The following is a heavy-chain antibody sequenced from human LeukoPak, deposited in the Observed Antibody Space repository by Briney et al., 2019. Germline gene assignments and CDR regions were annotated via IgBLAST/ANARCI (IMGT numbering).Heavy chain of an antibody. Sequence: PGGSLRLSCAASGFTFSSYSMNWVRQAPGKGLEWVSYISSSSSIIYYADSVKGRFTISRDNAKNLLYLQMNSLRVEDTAVYYCATRGGYSLYYFDYWGQGTLVTVSS. D-gene: IGHD5-18*01. CDR1: GFTFSSYS. J-gene: IGHJ4*02. CDR2: ISSSSSII. V-gene: IGHV3-48*04. CDR3: ATRGGYSLYYFDY.